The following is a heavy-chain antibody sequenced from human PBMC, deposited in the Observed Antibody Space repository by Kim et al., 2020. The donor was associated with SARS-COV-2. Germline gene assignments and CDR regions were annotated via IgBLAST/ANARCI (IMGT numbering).Heavy chain of an antibody. CDR1: GGSVSSGSYY. D-gene: IGHD3-10*01. Sequence: SETLSLTCTVSGGSVSSGSYYWSWIRQPPGKGLEWIGYIYYSGSTNYNPSLKSRVTISVDTSKNQFSLKLSSVTAADTAVYYCARAPDYYGSGSYGGLFDYWGQGTLVTVSS. J-gene: IGHJ4*02. V-gene: IGHV4-61*01. CDR3: ARAPDYYGSGSYGGLFDY. CDR2: IYYSGST.